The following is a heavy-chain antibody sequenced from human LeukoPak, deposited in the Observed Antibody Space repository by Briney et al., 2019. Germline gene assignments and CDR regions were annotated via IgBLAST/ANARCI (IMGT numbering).Heavy chain of an antibody. Sequence: SETLSLTCTVSGGSIRSHYWSWIRQPPGKGLEWIGYIYYSGSTNYNPSLKSRVTISVDTSKNQFSLKLSSVTAADTAVYYCARDLARRAGGDAFDIWGQGTMVTVSS. CDR2: IYYSGST. V-gene: IGHV4-59*11. CDR3: ARDLARRAGGDAFDI. J-gene: IGHJ3*02. D-gene: IGHD3-10*01. CDR1: GGSIRSHY.